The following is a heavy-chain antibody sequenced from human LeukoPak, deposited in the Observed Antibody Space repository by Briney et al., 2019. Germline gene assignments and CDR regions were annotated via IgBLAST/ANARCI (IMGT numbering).Heavy chain of an antibody. Sequence: ASVKVSCKASGYTFTGYYMHWVRQAPGQGLEWMGRINPNSGGTNYAQKFQGRVTMTRDTSISTAYVELSRLRSDDTAVYYCARDGPIKTKAYYYSVRDVGGKGPRATVS. D-gene: IGHD1/OR15-1a*01. CDR1: GYTFTGYY. CDR2: INPNSGGT. J-gene: IGHJ6*04. CDR3: ARDGPIKTKAYYYSVRDV. V-gene: IGHV1-2*06.